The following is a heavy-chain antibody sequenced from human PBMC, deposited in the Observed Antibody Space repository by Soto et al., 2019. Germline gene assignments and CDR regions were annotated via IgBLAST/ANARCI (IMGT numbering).Heavy chain of an antibody. J-gene: IGHJ6*02. V-gene: IGHV3-33*01. CDR1: GFTFSSYG. D-gene: IGHD6-19*01. CDR2: IWYDGSSK. CDR3: ARDSSITVAGRYYYYGMDV. Sequence: QVQLVESGGGVVQPGRSLRLSCAASGFTFSSYGMHWVRQAPGKGLEWVAVIWYDGSSKYYADSVKGRFTISRDNSKKPLYLQMNSLRAEDTAVYYCARDSSITVAGRYYYYGMDVWGQGTTVTVSS.